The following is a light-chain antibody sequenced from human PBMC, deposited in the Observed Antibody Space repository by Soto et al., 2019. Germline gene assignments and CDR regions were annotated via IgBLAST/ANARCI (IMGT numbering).Light chain of an antibody. CDR3: QQRSKWPPT. V-gene: IGKV3-11*01. Sequence: EIVLTQSPATLSLSLGERATLACSASQSVSSELGWYQQTPFQAPRLVTYDVSNRATGIPARFSSSGSGTDFTITISSPVPEDSAVYYCQQRSKWPPTFGQGNMVDIK. CDR1: QSVSSE. J-gene: IGKJ1*01. CDR2: DVS.